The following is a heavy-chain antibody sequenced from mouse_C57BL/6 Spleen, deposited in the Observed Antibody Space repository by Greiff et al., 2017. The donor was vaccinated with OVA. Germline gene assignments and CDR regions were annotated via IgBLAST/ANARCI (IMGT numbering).Heavy chain of an antibody. CDR2: ISYDGSN. V-gene: IGHV3-6*01. CDR3: ARETTVVYFDV. CDR1: GYSITSGYY. D-gene: IGHD1-1*01. J-gene: IGHJ1*03. Sequence: EVQLVESGPGLVKPSQSLSLTCSVTGYSITSGYYWNWIRQFPGNKLEWMGYISYDGSNNYNPSLKNRISITRDTSKNQFFLKLNSVTTEDTATYYCARETTVVYFDVWGTGTTVTVSS.